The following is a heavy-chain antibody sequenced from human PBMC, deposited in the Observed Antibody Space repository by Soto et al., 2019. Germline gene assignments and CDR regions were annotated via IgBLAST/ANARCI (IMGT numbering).Heavy chain of an antibody. V-gene: IGHV4-59*11. CDR1: DGKIRGHD. CDR2: IYYSGST. D-gene: IGHD3-9*01. Sequence: TVADGKIRGHDWSWIRKTPGKGLEWIGYIYYSGSTNYNPSLKSRVTISVDTSKNQFSLKLSSVTAADTAVYYCASMDYDILAGYPYLDYWGQGTLVTVSS. J-gene: IGHJ4*02. CDR3: ASMDYDILAGYPYLDY.